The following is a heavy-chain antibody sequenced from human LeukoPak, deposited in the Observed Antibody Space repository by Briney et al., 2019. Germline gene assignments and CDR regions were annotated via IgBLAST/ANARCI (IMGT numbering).Heavy chain of an antibody. CDR2: INSDGSSR. J-gene: IGHJ4*02. CDR3: AREDYSGYDFYDY. CDR1: GFSFSDYS. V-gene: IGHV3-74*01. Sequence: GGSLRLSCAASGFSFSDYSMNWVRQAPGKGLVWVSLINSDGSSRNYADSVKGRFTISRDNAKNTLYLQMNSLRVEDTAVYYCAREDYSGYDFYDYWGQGSLVTVSS. D-gene: IGHD5-12*01.